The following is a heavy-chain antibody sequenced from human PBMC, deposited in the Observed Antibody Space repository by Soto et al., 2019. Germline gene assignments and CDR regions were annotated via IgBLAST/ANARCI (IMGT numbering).Heavy chain of an antibody. CDR3: ARSLGGIVSPSGAPMDV. CDR2: INHSGST. Sequence: ETLSLTCAVYGGSFSGYYWSWIRQPPGKGLEWIGEINHSGSTNYNPSLKSRVTISVDTSKSQFSLKLSSVTAADTAVYYCARSLGGIVSPSGAPMDVWGKGTTVTVSS. CDR1: GGSFSGYY. V-gene: IGHV4-34*01. D-gene: IGHD2-15*01. J-gene: IGHJ6*03.